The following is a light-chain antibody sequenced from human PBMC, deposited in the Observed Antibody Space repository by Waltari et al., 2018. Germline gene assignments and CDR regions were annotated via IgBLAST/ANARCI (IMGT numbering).Light chain of an antibody. V-gene: IGLV3-19*01. Sequence: SSELTQDPVVSVALGQTVRITCQGDSLRRFYASWYQQKPGQAPILVMYGKNQRPSGVPDRFSGSASGNTAYLTITGAQAEEEADYYCNSRDSSGKLWVFGGGTKLTVL. CDR1: SLRRFY. CDR2: GKN. CDR3: NSRDSSGKLWV. J-gene: IGLJ3*02.